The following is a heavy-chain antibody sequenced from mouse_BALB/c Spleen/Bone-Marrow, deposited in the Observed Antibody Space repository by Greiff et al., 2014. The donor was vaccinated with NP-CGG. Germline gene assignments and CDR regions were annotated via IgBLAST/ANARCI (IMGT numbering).Heavy chain of an antibody. CDR2: IYPGDGST. Sequence: VQLVESGPELVKPGALVKISCKASGYTFTSYDINWVKQGPGQGLEWIGWIYPGDGSTKYNEKFKGKATLTADKSSSTAYMQLSSLTSENSAVYFCARSGDSSGYGFAYWGQGTLVTVSA. CDR3: ARSGDSSGYGFAY. CDR1: GYTFTSYD. V-gene: IGHV1S56*01. D-gene: IGHD3-2*01. J-gene: IGHJ3*01.